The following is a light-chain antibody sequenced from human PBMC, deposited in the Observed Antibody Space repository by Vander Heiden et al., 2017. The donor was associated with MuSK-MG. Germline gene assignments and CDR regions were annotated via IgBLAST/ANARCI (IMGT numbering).Light chain of an antibody. CDR1: QSLLHSNGYNY. Sequence: DIVMTQSPLSLPVTPGEPASISCRSSQSLLHSNGYNYLDWYLQKPGQSPQLLIYLGSNRASGVPDRFSGSGSGTDFTLKISRVEAGDVGVYFCRQPLQTPRTFGQGTKVEIK. J-gene: IGKJ1*01. CDR2: LGS. CDR3: RQPLQTPRT. V-gene: IGKV2-28*01.